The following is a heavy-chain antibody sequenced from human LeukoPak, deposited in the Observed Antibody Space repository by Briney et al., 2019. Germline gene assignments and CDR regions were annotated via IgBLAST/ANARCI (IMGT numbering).Heavy chain of an antibody. D-gene: IGHD6-19*01. Sequence: SETLSLTCTVSGGSISSYYWSWVRQPPGKGLQWIGYIYYSGYTNYNPSLKSRVTISVDTSKNQFSLSLSSVTAADTAVYYCARSVGPKAVAGRGRLYYYYGMDVWGQGTTVTVSS. CDR1: GGSISSYY. J-gene: IGHJ6*02. CDR2: IYYSGYT. V-gene: IGHV4-59*01. CDR3: ARSVGPKAVAGRGRLYYYYGMDV.